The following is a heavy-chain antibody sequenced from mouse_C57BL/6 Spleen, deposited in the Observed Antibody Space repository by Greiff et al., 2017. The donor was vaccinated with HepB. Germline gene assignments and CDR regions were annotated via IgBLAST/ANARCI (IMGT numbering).Heavy chain of an antibody. Sequence: VQLQQSGPELVKPGASVKISCKASGYAFSSSWMNWVKQRPGKGLEWIGRIYPGDGDTNYNGKFKGKATLTADKSSSTAYMQLSSLTSEDSAVYFCAILHLYAMDYWGQGTSVTVSS. V-gene: IGHV1-82*01. D-gene: IGHD1-1*01. CDR2: IYPGDGDT. CDR3: AILHLYAMDY. J-gene: IGHJ4*01. CDR1: GYAFSSSW.